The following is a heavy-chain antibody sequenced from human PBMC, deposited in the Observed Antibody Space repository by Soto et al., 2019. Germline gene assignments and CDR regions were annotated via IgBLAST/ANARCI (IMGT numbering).Heavy chain of an antibody. D-gene: IGHD6-6*01. CDR1: GFTFSSYW. CDR3: AREMGIAARPRNWFDP. Sequence: GGSLRLSCAASGFTFSSYWMSWVRQAPGKGLEWVANIKQDGSEKYYVDSVKGRFTISRDNAKNSLYLQMNSLRAEDTAVYYCAREMGIAARPRNWFDPWGQGTLVTVSS. CDR2: IKQDGSEK. J-gene: IGHJ5*02. V-gene: IGHV3-7*01.